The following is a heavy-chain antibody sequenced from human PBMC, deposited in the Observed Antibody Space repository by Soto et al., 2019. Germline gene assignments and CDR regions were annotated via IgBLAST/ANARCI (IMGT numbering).Heavy chain of an antibody. CDR1: GFTFSSYA. CDR2: ISGSGGST. V-gene: IGHV3-23*01. D-gene: IGHD6-19*01. Sequence: EVQLLESGGGLVQPGGSLRLSCAASGFTFSSYAMSWVRQAPGKGLEWVSAISGSGGSTYYADSVKGRFTISRDNSKNTLYLQMNSLRAEDMAVYYCAKDNKWLHAFDIWGQGTMVTVSS. CDR3: AKDNKWLHAFDI. J-gene: IGHJ3*02.